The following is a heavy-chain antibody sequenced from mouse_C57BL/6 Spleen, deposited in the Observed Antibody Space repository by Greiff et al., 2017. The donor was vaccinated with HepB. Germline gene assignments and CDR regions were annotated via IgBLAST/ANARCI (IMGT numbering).Heavy chain of an antibody. CDR3: ASSYYYGSSSFAY. V-gene: IGHV7-3*01. Sequence: EVKLVESGGGLVQPGGSLSLSCAASGFTFTDYYMSWVRQPPGKALEWLGFIRNKANGYTTEYSASVKGRFTISRDNSQSILYLQMNALRAEDSATYYCASSYYYGSSSFAYWGQGTLVTVSA. J-gene: IGHJ3*01. CDR1: GFTFTDYY. D-gene: IGHD1-1*01. CDR2: IRNKANGYTT.